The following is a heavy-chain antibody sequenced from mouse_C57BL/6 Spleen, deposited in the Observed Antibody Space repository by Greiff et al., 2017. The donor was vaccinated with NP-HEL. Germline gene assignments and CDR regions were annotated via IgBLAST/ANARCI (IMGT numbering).Heavy chain of an antibody. V-gene: IGHV1-64*01. CDR2: IHPNSGST. CDR1: GYTFTSYW. J-gene: IGHJ2*01. Sequence: QVQLQQSGAELVKPGASVKLSCKASGYTFTSYWMHWVKQRPGQGLEWIGMIHPNSGSTNYNEKFKSKATLTVDKSSSTAYMQLSSLTSEDSAVYYCASYYYGSGYYFDYWGQGTTLTVSS. CDR3: ASYYYGSGYYFDY. D-gene: IGHD1-1*01.